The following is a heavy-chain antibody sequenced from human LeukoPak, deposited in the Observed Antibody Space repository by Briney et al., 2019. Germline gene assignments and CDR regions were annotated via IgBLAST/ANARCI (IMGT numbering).Heavy chain of an antibody. J-gene: IGHJ4*02. CDR2: IYYSGST. V-gene: IGHV4-59*01. Sequence: SETPSLTCTVSGGSISSYYWSWIRQPPGKGLEWIGYIYYSGSTSYNPSLKSRVTISVDTSKNQFSLKLSSVTAADTAVYYCARDSRSGGTTYFDYWGQGTLVTVSS. CDR3: ARDSRSGGTTYFDY. D-gene: IGHD2-15*01. CDR1: GGSISSYY.